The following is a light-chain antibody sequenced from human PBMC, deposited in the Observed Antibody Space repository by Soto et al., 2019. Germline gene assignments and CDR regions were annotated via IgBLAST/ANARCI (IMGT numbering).Light chain of an antibody. J-gene: IGKJ1*01. Sequence: EIVLTQSPGSLSLSPGQRATLSCRASQSVDTTFFAWYQKKPGQAPRLLIYGASKRATGIPDRFSGSGSGKNFTQNISALEPEDFAVYYCKQYMSSLTFGQGTRVKIK. CDR3: KQYMSSLT. CDR1: QSVDTTF. CDR2: GAS. V-gene: IGKV3-20*01.